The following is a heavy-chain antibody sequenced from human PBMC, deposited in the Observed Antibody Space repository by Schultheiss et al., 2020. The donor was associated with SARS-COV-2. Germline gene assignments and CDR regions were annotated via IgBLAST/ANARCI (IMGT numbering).Heavy chain of an antibody. J-gene: IGHJ3*02. CDR2: IYPGDSDT. Sequence: GESLKISCKGSGYRFTTFWIGWVRQMPGKGLEWMGIIYPGDSDTRYSPSFQGQVTISADKSISTAYLQWSSLKASDTAIYYCARPRCSGGSCYPDAFDIWGQGTMVTVSS. CDR3: ARPRCSGGSCYPDAFDI. CDR1: GYRFTTFW. V-gene: IGHV5-51*01. D-gene: IGHD2-15*01.